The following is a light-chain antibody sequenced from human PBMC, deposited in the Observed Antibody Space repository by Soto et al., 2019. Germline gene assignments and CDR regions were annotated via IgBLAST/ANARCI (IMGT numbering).Light chain of an antibody. CDR1: QSINSW. V-gene: IGKV1-5*03. CDR2: KAS. J-gene: IGKJ2*01. CDR3: QQYNHWYT. Sequence: DIQMTQSPSTLSASVGDRVAITCRASQSINSWLAWYQHKPGKAPKLLIYKASTLESGVPSRFSGSGSGTEFTLTISSLQPDDFATYYCQQYNHWYTFGQGNKLEIK.